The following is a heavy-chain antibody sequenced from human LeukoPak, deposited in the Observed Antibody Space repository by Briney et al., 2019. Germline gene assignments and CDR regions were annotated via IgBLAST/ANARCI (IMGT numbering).Heavy chain of an antibody. CDR2: IYYSGST. J-gene: IGHJ3*02. CDR3: AREGPSGWYDILTGYYTPGAFDI. CDR1: GGSISGYY. D-gene: IGHD3-9*01. V-gene: IGHV4-59*01. Sequence: PSETLSLTCTVSGGSISGYYWIWIRQPPGKGLEWIGFIYYSGSTNYNPSLKSRVTISVDTSKNQFSLKLSSVTAADTAVYYCAREGPSGWYDILTGYYTPGAFDIWGQGTMVTVSS.